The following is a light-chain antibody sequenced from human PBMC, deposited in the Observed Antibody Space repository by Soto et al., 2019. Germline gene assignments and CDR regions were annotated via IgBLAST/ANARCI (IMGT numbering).Light chain of an antibody. Sequence: QSVLTQPASVSGSPGQSITISCTGTSSDVGSYNVVSWYQQHPGKVPKLLIYEVTKRPSGTSDRFSGSKSGNTASLTISGLQAEDEGDYYCSSYVGSGILAFGGGTKLTVL. CDR1: SSDVGSYNV. CDR3: SSYVGSGILA. CDR2: EVT. V-gene: IGLV2-23*02. J-gene: IGLJ2*01.